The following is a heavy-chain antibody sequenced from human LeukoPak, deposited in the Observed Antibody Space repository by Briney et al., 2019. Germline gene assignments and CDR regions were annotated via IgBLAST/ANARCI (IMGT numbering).Heavy chain of an antibody. CDR2: ISGSGGDT. CDR3: AKSSSGSYRDYFDY. V-gene: IGHV3-23*01. D-gene: IGHD3-10*01. Sequence: GGTLRLSCAASGFTFSSYGMSWVRQAPGKGLEWVSSISGSGGDTYYADSVKGRFTISRDNSKNTLYLQMNSLRAEDTAVYYCAKSSSGSYRDYFDYWGQGTLVTVSS. J-gene: IGHJ4*02. CDR1: GFTFSSYG.